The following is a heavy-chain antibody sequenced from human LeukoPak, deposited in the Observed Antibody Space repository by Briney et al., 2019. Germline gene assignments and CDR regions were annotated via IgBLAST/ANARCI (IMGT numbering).Heavy chain of an antibody. V-gene: IGHV4-59*01. CDR3: ARDSGSYYFDY. Sequence: SETLSLTCTVSGGSISSYYWSWIRQPPGKGLEWIGYIYYSGSTNYNPSLKSRVTITVDTSKNQFSLKLSSVTAADTAVYYCARDSGSYYFDYWGQGTLVTVSS. J-gene: IGHJ4*02. CDR1: GGSISSYY. CDR2: IYYSGST. D-gene: IGHD1-26*01.